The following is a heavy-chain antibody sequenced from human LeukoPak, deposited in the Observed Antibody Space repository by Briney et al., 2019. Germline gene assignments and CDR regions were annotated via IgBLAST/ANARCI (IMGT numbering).Heavy chain of an antibody. J-gene: IGHJ4*02. CDR3: ARSCSSTSCYSDY. D-gene: IGHD2-2*02. CDR2: ISSSSSTI. V-gene: IGHV3-48*04. CDR1: GFTFSSYS. Sequence: GGSLRLSCAASGFTFSSYSMNWVRQAPGKGLEWVSYISSSSSTIYYADSVKGRFTISRDNAKNSLYLQMNSLRAEDTAVYYCARSCSSTSCYSDYWGQGTLVTVSS.